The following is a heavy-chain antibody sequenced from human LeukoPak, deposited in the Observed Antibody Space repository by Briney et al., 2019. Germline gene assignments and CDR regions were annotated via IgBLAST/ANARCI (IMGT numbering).Heavy chain of an antibody. V-gene: IGHV3-48*04. CDR2: ISSSSRTR. Sequence: GGSLRLSCAASGFNFSTYNVNWVRQAPGKGLDWVSYISSSSRTRYYADSVKGRFTISRDNAKDSLYLQMNSLRAEDTAVYYCAKGKRGDAFDNWGQGTMVTVSS. CDR1: GFNFSTYN. J-gene: IGHJ3*02. D-gene: IGHD6-25*01. CDR3: AKGKRGDAFDN.